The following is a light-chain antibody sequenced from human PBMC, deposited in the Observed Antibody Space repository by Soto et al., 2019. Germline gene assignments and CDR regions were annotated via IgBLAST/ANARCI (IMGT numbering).Light chain of an antibody. CDR2: ADN. CDR1: GGTVASNY. J-gene: IGLJ2*01. V-gene: IGLV6-57*02. CDR3: QSYDTKSVI. Sequence: NFMLTQPHSVSESPGKTVTISCTGSGGTVASNYVQWYQQRPGSAPTAVIYADNERPSGVPDRFSGSIDRSSNSASLTISGLKPEDEAYYYCQSYDTKSVIFGGGTKVTVL.